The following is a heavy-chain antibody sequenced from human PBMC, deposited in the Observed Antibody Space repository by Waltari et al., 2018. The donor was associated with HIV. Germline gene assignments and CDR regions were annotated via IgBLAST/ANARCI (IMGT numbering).Heavy chain of an antibody. J-gene: IGHJ5*02. CDR1: DGSFTKYY. Sequence: QAPLQQWGAGLLKPSQTLSLTCGMNDGSFTKYYWSWIRQSPGKGLEWIGEINYSGVTNYNPSLKSRVTISIDSSKNQLSLKMRSVAAADTALYYCARGQSIDWFKWVWKFDLWGQGSLITVSS. D-gene: IGHD3-9*01. V-gene: IGHV4-34*01. CDR3: ARGQSIDWFKWVWKFDL. CDR2: INYSGVT.